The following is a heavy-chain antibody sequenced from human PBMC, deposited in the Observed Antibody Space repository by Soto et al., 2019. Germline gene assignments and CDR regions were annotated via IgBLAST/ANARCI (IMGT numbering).Heavy chain of an antibody. Sequence: QVQLQESGPGLVKPSETLSLTCTVSGGSVSSGSYYWSWIRQPPGKGLEWIGYIYYSGSTNYNSSLKSRVTRSVDTSKNQFSLKLSSVSASDTAVYYCARGHYDFGSGYYRGRNNWFDPWGQGTLVTVSS. CDR2: IYYSGST. CDR1: GGSVSSGSYY. V-gene: IGHV4-61*01. J-gene: IGHJ5*02. CDR3: ARGHYDFGSGYYRGRNNWFDP. D-gene: IGHD3-3*01.